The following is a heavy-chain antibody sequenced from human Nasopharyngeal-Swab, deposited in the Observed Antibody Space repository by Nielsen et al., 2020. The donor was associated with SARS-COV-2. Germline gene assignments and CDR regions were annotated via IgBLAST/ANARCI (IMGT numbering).Heavy chain of an antibody. J-gene: IGHJ3*02. CDR3: TTSRGSYCSSPSCYPSGGVDAFDI. V-gene: IGHV3-15*01. CDR2: IKSKTDGGTT. Sequence: WIRQPPGKGLEWVGRIKSKTDGGTTDYAAPVKGRFTISRDDSKNTLYLQMNSLKTEDTAVYYCTTSRGSYCSSPSCYPSGGVDAFDIWGQGTMVTVSS. D-gene: IGHD2-2*01.